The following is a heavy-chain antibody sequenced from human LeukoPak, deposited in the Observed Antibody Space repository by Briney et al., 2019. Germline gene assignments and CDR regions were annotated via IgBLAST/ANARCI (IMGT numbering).Heavy chain of an antibody. Sequence: GGSLRLSCAASGFTFSSYSMNWVRQAPGKGLEWVSAISGSGGSTYYADSVKGRFTISRGNSKNTLYLQMNSLRAEDTAVYYCAKGYGYSYGYIVKDYFDYWGQGTLVTVSS. D-gene: IGHD5-18*01. CDR3: AKGYGYSYGYIVKDYFDY. CDR1: GFTFSSYS. CDR2: ISGSGGST. J-gene: IGHJ4*02. V-gene: IGHV3-23*01.